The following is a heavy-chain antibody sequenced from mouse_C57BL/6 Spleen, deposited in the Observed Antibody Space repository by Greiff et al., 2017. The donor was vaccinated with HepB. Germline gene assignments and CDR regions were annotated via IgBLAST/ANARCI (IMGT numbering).Heavy chain of an antibody. CDR1: GYTFTSYW. CDR3: ARHAVYYLYAMDY. J-gene: IGHJ4*01. V-gene: IGHV1-61*01. CDR2: IYPSDSET. D-gene: IGHD2-3*01. Sequence: VQLQQPGAELVRPGSSVKLSCKASGYTFTSYWMDWVKQRPGQGLEWIGNIYPSDSETHYNQKFKHKATLNVDKSSISVYMQLSSLTSEASAVYDCARHAVYYLYAMDYWGQGTSVTVSS.